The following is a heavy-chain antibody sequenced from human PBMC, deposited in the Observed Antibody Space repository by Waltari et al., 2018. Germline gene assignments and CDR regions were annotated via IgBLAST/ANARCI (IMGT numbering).Heavy chain of an antibody. CDR2: IIPIRGIA. CDR1: GGTFSSYT. CDR3: ARDKAYCGGDCSSAFDY. V-gene: IGHV1-69*08. Sequence: QVQLVQSGAEVKKPGSSVKVSCKASGGTFSSYTISWVRQAHGQGLEWMVRIIPIRGIASYAQKFQGRVTITADKSTSTAYMELSSLRSEDTAVYYCARDKAYCGGDCSSAFDYWGQGTLVTVSS. J-gene: IGHJ4*02. D-gene: IGHD2-21*02.